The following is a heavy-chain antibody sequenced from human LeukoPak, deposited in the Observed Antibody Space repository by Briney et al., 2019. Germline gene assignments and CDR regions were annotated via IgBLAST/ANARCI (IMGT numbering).Heavy chain of an antibody. D-gene: IGHD3-16*01. Sequence: GGSLRLSCAASGFTFSNTWMAWVRQAPGKGLERVANINQDGGTRQYADSVGGRFTISRDNAKNSLYLEMNSLRAEDTGLYHCARDMKGNLDYWGQGTLVTVSS. CDR1: GFTFSNTW. V-gene: IGHV3-7*01. CDR3: ARDMKGNLDY. CDR2: INQDGGTR. J-gene: IGHJ4*02.